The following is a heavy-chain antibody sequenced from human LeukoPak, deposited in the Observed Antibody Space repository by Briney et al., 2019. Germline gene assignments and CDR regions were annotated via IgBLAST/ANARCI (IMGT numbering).Heavy chain of an antibody. V-gene: IGHV1-46*01. CDR3: ARDKVTTIDY. D-gene: IGHD4-17*01. CDR2: INPSGGST. Sequence: ASVKVSCKASGYTFTSYGISWVRQAPGQGLEWMGIINPSGGSTSYAQKFQGRVTMTRDTSTSTVYMELSSLRSEDTAVYYCARDKVTTIDYWGQGTLVTVSS. J-gene: IGHJ4*02. CDR1: GYTFTSYG.